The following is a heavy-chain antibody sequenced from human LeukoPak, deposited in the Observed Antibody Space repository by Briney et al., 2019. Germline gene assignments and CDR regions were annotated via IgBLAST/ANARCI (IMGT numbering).Heavy chain of an antibody. CDR3: ATVLARIYDFWSGYSGPFDY. V-gene: IGHV1-24*01. J-gene: IGHJ4*02. CDR1: GYTLTELS. Sequence: VASVKVSCKVSGYTLTELSMHWVRQAPGKGLEWMGGFDPEDGETIYAQKFQGRVTMTEDTSTDTAHMELSSLRSEDTAVYYCATVLARIYDFWSGYSGPFDYWGQGTLVTVSS. CDR2: FDPEDGET. D-gene: IGHD3-3*01.